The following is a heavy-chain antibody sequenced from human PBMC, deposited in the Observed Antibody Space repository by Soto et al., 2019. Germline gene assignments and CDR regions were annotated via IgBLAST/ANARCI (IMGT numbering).Heavy chain of an antibody. Sequence: GGSLRLSCTASGFIFGSYGMHWVRQAPGKGLEWVALISNDGNSEYYADSVKGRFTISRDNYKKTLFVQMNSLRGEDTAVYYCARGTTFGYFDYWGQGALVTVSS. J-gene: IGHJ4*02. CDR2: ISNDGNSE. D-gene: IGHD2-2*03. V-gene: IGHV3-30*03. CDR3: ARGTTFGYFDY. CDR1: GFIFGSYG.